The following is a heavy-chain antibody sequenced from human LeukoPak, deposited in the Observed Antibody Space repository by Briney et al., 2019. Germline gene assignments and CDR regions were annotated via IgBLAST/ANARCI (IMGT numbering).Heavy chain of an antibody. D-gene: IGHD6-6*01. CDR3: AKGDRYTISAGYFDY. J-gene: IGHJ4*02. Sequence: GGSLRLSCAASGFTFGDYAMHWVRQAPGKGLEWVSGISWNSGIIDYADSVKGRFTISRDNAKNSLYLQMNSLRAEDTALYYFAKGDRYTISAGYFDYWGQGTLVTVSS. CDR1: GFTFGDYA. V-gene: IGHV3-9*01. CDR2: ISWNSGII.